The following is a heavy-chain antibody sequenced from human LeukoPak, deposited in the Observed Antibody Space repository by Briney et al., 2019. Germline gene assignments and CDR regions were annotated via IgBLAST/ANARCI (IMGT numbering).Heavy chain of an antibody. J-gene: IGHJ4*03. D-gene: IGHD2-21*02. CDR3: AREGRGDHNFYY. V-gene: IGHV4-34*01. CDR1: DEAFSGYY. Sequence: PSETLSLTCAVSDEAFSGYYWNWIRQPPGRGLEWIGEINYSGSTQYHPSLKSRVSMSVDKSKKQVSLKLSSVTVADTAVYYCAREGRGDHNFYYWGHGALVIVSS. CDR2: INYSGST.